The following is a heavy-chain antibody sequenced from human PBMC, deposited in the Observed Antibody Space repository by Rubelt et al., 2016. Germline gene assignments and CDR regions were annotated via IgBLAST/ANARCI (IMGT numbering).Heavy chain of an antibody. CDR2: IAATGDT. CDR3: ARREGDSSWGGNYYNMDI. CDR1: GFTFSNYA. V-gene: IGHV3-13*01. D-gene: IGHD2-15*01. J-gene: IGHJ6*02. Sequence: GGSLRLSCAASGFTFSNYAMRWVRQAPGKGLEWVSTIAATGDTYYSGSVKGRFTISRENAKSSLYLQMSSLRVEDTAVYYCARREGDSSWGGNYYNMDIWGQGTTVTVSS.